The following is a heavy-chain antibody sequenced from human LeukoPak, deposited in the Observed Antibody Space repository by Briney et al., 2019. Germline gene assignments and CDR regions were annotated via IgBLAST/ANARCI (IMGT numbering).Heavy chain of an antibody. J-gene: IGHJ5*02. Sequence: SETLSLTCAVYGGSFSGYYWSWIRQPPGKGLEWIGEINHSGSTNYNPSLKSRVTISVDTSKNQFSLKLSSVTAADTAVYYCARGIVVVPAAVRKPYNWFDPWGQGTLVTVSS. CDR3: ARGIVVVPAAVRKPYNWFDP. V-gene: IGHV4-34*01. CDR2: INHSGST. D-gene: IGHD2-2*02. CDR1: GGSFSGYY.